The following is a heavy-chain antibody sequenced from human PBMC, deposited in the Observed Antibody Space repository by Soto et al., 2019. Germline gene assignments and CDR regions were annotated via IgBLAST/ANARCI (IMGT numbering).Heavy chain of an antibody. V-gene: IGHV3-73*02. J-gene: IGHJ2*01. CDR2: IRSKANNYAT. CDR1: GFTFSGSA. CDR3: TRHAVQYCGGDCYLLPYFDL. D-gene: IGHD2-21*02. Sequence: EVQLVESGGGLVQPGGSLKLSCAASGFTFSGSAVHWVRQASGKGLEWVGRIRSKANNYATVYAASVKGRFTISRDDSKNTAYLQMNSPKTEDTAVYYCTRHAVQYCGGDCYLLPYFDLWGRGTLVTVSS.